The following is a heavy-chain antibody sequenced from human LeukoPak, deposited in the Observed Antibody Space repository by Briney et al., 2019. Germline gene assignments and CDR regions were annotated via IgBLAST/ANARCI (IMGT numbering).Heavy chain of an antibody. CDR3: ARQEGANWFDP. V-gene: IGHV3-53*01. Sequence: PGGSLRLSCAASGFTVSSNYMSWVRQAPGKGLEWVSIIYSGGSTYYADSVKGRFTISRDNTKNTLYLQMNSLRAEDTAVYYCARQEGANWFDPWGQGTLVTVSS. J-gene: IGHJ5*02. D-gene: IGHD1-26*01. CDR1: GFTVSSNY. CDR2: IYSGGST.